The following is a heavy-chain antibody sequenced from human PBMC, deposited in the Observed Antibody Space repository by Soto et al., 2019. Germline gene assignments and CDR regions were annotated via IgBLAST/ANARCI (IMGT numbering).Heavy chain of an antibody. V-gene: IGHV4-31*03. J-gene: IGHJ6*02. CDR1: GGSISSGGYY. D-gene: IGHD6-13*01. Sequence: QVQLQESGPGLVKPSQTLSLTCTVSGGSISSGGYYWSWIRQHPGNGLEWLGYIYYSGSTYYNPCLKSRVTISVDTSQKQFSLKLSSVTAADTAVYYCARGSSSWYEYYYYGMYVWGQGTTVTVSS. CDR3: ARGSSSWYEYYYYGMYV. CDR2: IYYSGST.